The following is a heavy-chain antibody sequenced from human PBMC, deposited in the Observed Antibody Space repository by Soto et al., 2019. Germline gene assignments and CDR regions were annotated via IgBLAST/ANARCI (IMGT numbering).Heavy chain of an antibody. Sequence: GXSXKVYWKASGYTXTGYYMNWVRQAPGQGLEWIGWINPNSGGTNYAQKFQVRVTMTRDTSISTAYMELSRLRSDDTAVYYCARDRGDDILTGYSLYGMDVWGQGITVTVS. J-gene: IGHJ6*02. CDR3: ARDRGDDILTGYSLYGMDV. CDR2: INPNSGGT. CDR1: GYTXTGYY. V-gene: IGHV1-2*02. D-gene: IGHD3-9*01.